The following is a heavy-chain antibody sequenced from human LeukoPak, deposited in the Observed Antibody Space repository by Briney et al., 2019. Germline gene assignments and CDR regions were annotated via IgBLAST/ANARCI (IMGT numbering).Heavy chain of an antibody. CDR3: ARGSLRYFDC. CDR2: ISSSGSTI. D-gene: IGHD3-9*01. Sequence: GGSLRLSCAASGFTFSTYEMNWVRQAPGKGLEWVSYISSSGSTIYYADSVKGRFTISRDNAKNSLYLQMNSLRAEDTAVYYCARGSLRYFDCWGQGTLVTVSS. V-gene: IGHV3-48*03. CDR1: GFTFSTYE. J-gene: IGHJ4*02.